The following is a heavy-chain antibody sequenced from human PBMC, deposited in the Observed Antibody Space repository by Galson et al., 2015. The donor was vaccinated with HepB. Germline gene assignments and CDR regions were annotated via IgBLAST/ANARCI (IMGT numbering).Heavy chain of an antibody. CDR2: ISAYNGNT. V-gene: IGHV1-18*01. J-gene: IGHJ5*02. D-gene: IGHD6-6*01. Sequence: SVTVSCKASGYTFTSYGISWVRQAPGQGLEWMGWISAYNGNTNYAQKLQGRVTMTTDTSTSTAYMELRSLRSDDTAVYYCASTDIAARFNWFDPWGQGTLVTVSS. CDR3: ASTDIAARFNWFDP. CDR1: GYTFTSYG.